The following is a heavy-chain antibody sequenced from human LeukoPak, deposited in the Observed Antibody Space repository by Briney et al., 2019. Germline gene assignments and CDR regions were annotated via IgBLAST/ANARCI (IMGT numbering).Heavy chain of an antibody. CDR2: ISSSSSYI. D-gene: IGHD3-10*01. CDR1: GFTFSSYS. CDR3: AREQGMVRGSWFDP. V-gene: IGHV3-21*04. J-gene: IGHJ5*02. Sequence: PGGSLRLSCAASGFTFSSYSMNWVRQAPGKGLEWVSSISSSSSYIYYADSVKGRFTISRDNAKNSLYLQMNSPRAEDTALYYCAREQGMVRGSWFDPWGQGTLVTVSS.